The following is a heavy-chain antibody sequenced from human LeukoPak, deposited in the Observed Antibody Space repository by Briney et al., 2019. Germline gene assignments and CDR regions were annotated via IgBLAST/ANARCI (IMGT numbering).Heavy chain of an antibody. V-gene: IGHV1-8*01. Sequence: GASVKVSCKASGYTFTSYDINWVRQATGQGLEWMGRMNPNSGNTGYARKFQGRVTMTRNTSISTAYMELSSLRSEDTAVYYCARGRSSSSPTNWFDPWGQGTLVTVSS. J-gene: IGHJ5*02. CDR3: ARGRSSSSPTNWFDP. D-gene: IGHD6-6*01. CDR1: GYTFTSYD. CDR2: MNPNSGNT.